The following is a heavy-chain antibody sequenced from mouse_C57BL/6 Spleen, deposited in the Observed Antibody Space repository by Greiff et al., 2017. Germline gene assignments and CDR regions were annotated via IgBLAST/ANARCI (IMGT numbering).Heavy chain of an antibody. J-gene: IGHJ4*01. V-gene: IGHV3-6*01. CDR2: ISYDGSN. CDR3: AREAYYSIYYAMDY. D-gene: IGHD2-5*01. CDR1: GYSITSGYY. Sequence: EVQLQESGPGLVKPSQSLSLTCSVTGYSITSGYYWNWIRQFPGNKLEWMGYISYDGSNNYNPSLKNRISITRDTSKNQFFLKLNSVTTEDTATYYCAREAYYSIYYAMDYWGQGTSVTVSS.